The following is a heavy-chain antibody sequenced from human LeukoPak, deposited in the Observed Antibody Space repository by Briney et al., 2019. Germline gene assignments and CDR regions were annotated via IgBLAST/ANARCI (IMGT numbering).Heavy chain of an antibody. CDR1: GFTFGDYA. CDR3: TGHLAFGELPFDY. D-gene: IGHD3-10*01. Sequence: GGSLRLSCTASGFTFGDYALSWVRQAPGKGLEWVGFIKSKTYAATTEYAASVAGRFSISRDDSKNIAHLQMNSLKTEDTAVYYCTGHLAFGELPFDYWGQGILVTVSS. V-gene: IGHV3-49*04. J-gene: IGHJ4*02. CDR2: IKSKTYAATT.